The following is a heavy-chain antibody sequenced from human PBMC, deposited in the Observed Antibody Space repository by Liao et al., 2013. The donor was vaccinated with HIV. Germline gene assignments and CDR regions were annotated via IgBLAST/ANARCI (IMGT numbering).Heavy chain of an antibody. D-gene: IGHD1-1*01. Sequence: QLQLQESGSGLVEPSQTLSLTCAVSGASMSSAGDSWSWIRQPPGKGLEWIGYIYHSGSTYYNPSLKSRVTISIDRSKNQFSLKVTSVTAADTAVYYCARNEGFAAFDIWGQGTMVTVSS. CDR1: GASMSSAGDS. J-gene: IGHJ3*02. CDR3: ARNEGFAAFDI. CDR2: IYHSGST. V-gene: IGHV4-30-2*01.